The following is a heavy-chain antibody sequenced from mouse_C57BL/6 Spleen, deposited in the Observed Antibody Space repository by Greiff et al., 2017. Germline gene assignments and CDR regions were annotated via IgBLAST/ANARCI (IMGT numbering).Heavy chain of an antibody. V-gene: IGHV1-26*01. J-gene: IGHJ4*01. D-gene: IGHD2-1*01. CDR3: ASLYGNYNYAMDY. Sequence: VQLQQSGPELVKPGASVKISCKASGYTFTDYYMNWVKQSHGKSLEWIGDINPNNGGTSYNQKFKGKATLTVDKSSSTAYMELRSLTSEDSAVYYCASLYGNYNYAMDYWGQGTSVTVSS. CDR1: GYTFTDYY. CDR2: INPNNGGT.